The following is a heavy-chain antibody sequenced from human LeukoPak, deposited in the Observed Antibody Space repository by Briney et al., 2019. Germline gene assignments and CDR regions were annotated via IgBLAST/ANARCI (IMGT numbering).Heavy chain of an antibody. J-gene: IGHJ4*02. CDR1: GGSFSGYY. CDR2: INHSGST. D-gene: IGHD3-22*01. V-gene: IGHV4-34*01. CDR3: ARGSSITMIVVVTPVFDY. Sequence: PSETLSLTCAVYGGSFSGYYWSWIRQPPGKGLEWIGEINHSGSTNYNPSLKSRVTISVDTSKNQFSLKLSSVTAADTAVYYCARGSSITMIVVVTPVFDYWGQGTLVTVSS.